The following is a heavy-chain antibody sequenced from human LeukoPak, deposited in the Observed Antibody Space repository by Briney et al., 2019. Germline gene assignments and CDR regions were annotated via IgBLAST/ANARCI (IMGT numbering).Heavy chain of an antibody. V-gene: IGHV3-30*14. J-gene: IGHJ6*02. D-gene: IGHD2-21*02. CDR1: GFTFSSYA. CDR3: AREGDAYYYYYGMDV. CDR2: ISYDGSNK. Sequence: PGGSLRLSCAASGFTFSSYAMHWVRQAPGKGLEWVAVISYDGSNKYYADSVKGRFTISRDNSKNTLYLQMNSLRAEDTAVYYCAREGDAYYYYYGMDVWGQGTTVTVSS.